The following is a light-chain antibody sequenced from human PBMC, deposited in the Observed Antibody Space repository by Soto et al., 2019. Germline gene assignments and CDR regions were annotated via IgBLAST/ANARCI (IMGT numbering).Light chain of an antibody. V-gene: IGKV2-28*01. CDR1: QSLLHSNGYTY. Sequence: IVLTQSPLSLPVTPGEPASVSCRSDQSLLHSNGYTYLDWYLQKPGQSPQLLIYLGFNRASEVPDRFSGSGSGTDVTLKISRVEAEDVGIYYCMQTLQTPYTFGQGTKLDI. CDR2: LGF. CDR3: MQTLQTPYT. J-gene: IGKJ2*01.